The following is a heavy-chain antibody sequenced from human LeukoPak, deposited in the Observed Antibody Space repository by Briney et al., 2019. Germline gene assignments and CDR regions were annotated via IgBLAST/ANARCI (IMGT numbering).Heavy chain of an antibody. J-gene: IGHJ6*02. CDR3: ATHNYYYGMDV. CDR1: GGSISTYY. CDR2: IHYSGST. V-gene: IGHV4-59*12. Sequence: SETLSLTCTVSGGSISTYYWSWIRQPPGKGLAWIGYIHYSGSTNYNPSLKSRVTISVDTSKNQFSLKLSSVTAADTAVYYCATHNYYYGMDVWGQGPRSPSP.